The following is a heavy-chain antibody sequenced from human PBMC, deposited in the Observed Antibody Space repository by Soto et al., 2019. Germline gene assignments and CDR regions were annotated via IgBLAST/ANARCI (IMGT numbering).Heavy chain of an antibody. CDR2: IIPIFGTA. Sequence: ASVKVSCKASGGTFSSYAISWVRQAPGQGLEWMGGIIPIFGTANYAQKFQGRVTITADESTSTAYMELSSLRSEDTAVYYCARTPIGLMTHYDAFDIWGQGTMVTVSS. D-gene: IGHD2-8*01. J-gene: IGHJ3*02. CDR3: ARTPIGLMTHYDAFDI. V-gene: IGHV1-69*13. CDR1: GGTFSSYA.